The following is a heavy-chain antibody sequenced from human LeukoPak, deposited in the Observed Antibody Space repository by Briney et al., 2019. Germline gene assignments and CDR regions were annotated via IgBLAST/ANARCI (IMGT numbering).Heavy chain of an antibody. Sequence: PGASLRLSCAASGFTFSSHAMSWVRQAPGKGLEWVSAISGSGGSTYYADSVKGRFTISRDNSKNTLYLQMNSLRAEDTAVYYCAKGEQWLYSEYFQHWGQGTLVTVSS. D-gene: IGHD6-19*01. V-gene: IGHV3-23*01. CDR2: ISGSGGST. CDR3: AKGEQWLYSEYFQH. J-gene: IGHJ1*01. CDR1: GFTFSSHA.